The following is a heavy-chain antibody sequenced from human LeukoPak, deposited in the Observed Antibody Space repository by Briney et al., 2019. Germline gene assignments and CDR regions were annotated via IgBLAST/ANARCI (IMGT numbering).Heavy chain of an antibody. Sequence: GGSLRLSCAASGFTVSSNYMSWVRQAPGKGLEWVSVIYSGGSTYYADSVKGRFTISRDNSKNTLYLQMSSLRAEDTAVYYCARATFFGRTFDYWGQGTLVTVSS. D-gene: IGHD3-10*01. CDR1: GFTVSSNY. V-gene: IGHV3-66*02. J-gene: IGHJ4*02. CDR2: IYSGGST. CDR3: ARATFFGRTFDY.